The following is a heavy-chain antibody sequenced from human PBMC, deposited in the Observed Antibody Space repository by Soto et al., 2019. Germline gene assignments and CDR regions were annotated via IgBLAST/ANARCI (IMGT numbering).Heavy chain of an antibody. Sequence: QVQLVQSGAEVKKPGSSVKVSCKASGGTFSSYAISWVRQAPGQGPEWMGGIIPIFGTANYAQKFQGRVTITADESTSTAYMELSSLRSEETAVYYCARNAGEMATIQYFDYWGQGALVTVSS. V-gene: IGHV1-69*01. CDR2: IIPIFGTA. J-gene: IGHJ4*02. CDR1: GGTFSSYA. D-gene: IGHD5-12*01. CDR3: ARNAGEMATIQYFDY.